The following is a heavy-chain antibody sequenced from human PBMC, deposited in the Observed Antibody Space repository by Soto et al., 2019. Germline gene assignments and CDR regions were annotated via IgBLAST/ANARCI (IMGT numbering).Heavy chain of an antibody. D-gene: IGHD6-13*01. CDR2: INAGNGNT. V-gene: IGHV1-3*01. Sequence: GASVKVSCKASGYTFTSYAMHWVRQAPGQRLEWMGWINAGNGNTKYSQKFQGRVTITRDTSASTAYMELSSLRSEDTAVYYCARDGQQLDYNWFDPWGQGTLVTVSS. CDR1: GYTFTSYA. J-gene: IGHJ5*02. CDR3: ARDGQQLDYNWFDP.